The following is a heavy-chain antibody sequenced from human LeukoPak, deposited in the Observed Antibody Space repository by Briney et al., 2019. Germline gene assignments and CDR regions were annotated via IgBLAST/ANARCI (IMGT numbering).Heavy chain of an antibody. Sequence: SQTLSLTCAISGDSVSSNSAAWNWIRQSPSRGLEWLGRTYYRSKWYNDYAVSVKSRITINPDTSKNQFSLQLNSVTPEDTAVYYCARGAGVQWLVTGGSYYFDYWGQGTLVTVSS. CDR1: GDSVSSNSAA. D-gene: IGHD6-19*01. CDR2: TYYRSKWYN. J-gene: IGHJ4*02. V-gene: IGHV6-1*01. CDR3: ARGAGVQWLVTGGSYYFDY.